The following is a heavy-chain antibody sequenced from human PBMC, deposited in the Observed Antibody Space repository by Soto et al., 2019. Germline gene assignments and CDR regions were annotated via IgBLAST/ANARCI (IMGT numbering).Heavy chain of an antibody. CDR1: GFRFSGHA. CDR2: IRNTPYGGTT. D-gene: IGHD2-2*03. Sequence: GGSLRLSCNCSGFRFSGHAMTWVRQAPGKGLDWVGFIRNTPYGGTTDYAASVRGRFTISRDDSESIAYLQMNSLKTEDSGVYYCSRGSFGYYGPWGPGTLVTVSS. CDR3: SRGSFGYYGP. V-gene: IGHV3-49*04. J-gene: IGHJ5*02.